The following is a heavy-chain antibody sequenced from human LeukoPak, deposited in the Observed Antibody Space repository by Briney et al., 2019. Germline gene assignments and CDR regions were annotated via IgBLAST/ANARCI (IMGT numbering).Heavy chain of an antibody. J-gene: IGHJ3*02. D-gene: IGHD3-16*02. Sequence: GGSLRLSCAASGFTFSSYGMHWVRQAPGKGLEWVAVISYDGSNKYYADSVKGRFTISRDNSKNTLYLQMNSLRAEDTAVCYCAKLIFLTFGGVIVHDAFDIWGQGTMVTVSS. CDR1: GFTFSSYG. CDR3: AKLIFLTFGGVIVHDAFDI. V-gene: IGHV3-30*18. CDR2: ISYDGSNK.